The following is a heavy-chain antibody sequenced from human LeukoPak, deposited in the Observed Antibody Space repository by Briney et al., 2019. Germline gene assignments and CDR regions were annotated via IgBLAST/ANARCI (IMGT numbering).Heavy chain of an antibody. V-gene: IGHV3-11*04. CDR2: ISSSGSTI. Sequence: GGSLRLSCAASGFTFSDYYMSWIRQAPGKGLEWVSYISSSGSTIYYADSVKGRFTISRDNAKNSLYLQMNSLRAEDTAVYYCARMTTVTTLGYYYYFMDVWGKGTTVTVSS. CDR1: GFTFSDYY. D-gene: IGHD4-17*01. J-gene: IGHJ6*03. CDR3: ARMTTVTTLGYYYYFMDV.